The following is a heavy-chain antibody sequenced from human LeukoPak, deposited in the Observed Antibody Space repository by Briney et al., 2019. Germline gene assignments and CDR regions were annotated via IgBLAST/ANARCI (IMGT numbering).Heavy chain of an antibody. CDR2: IKSDGSST. CDR1: GFTFSSYW. V-gene: IGHV3-74*01. CDR3: ARDYIGGWNDY. D-gene: IGHD3-16*01. Sequence: PGGSLRLSCAASGFTFSSYWMHWVRQAPGKGLVWVSRIKSDGSSTNYADSVKGRFTISRDNAQNSLYLQMNSLRVEDTAVYYCARDYIGGWNDYWGQGALITVSS. J-gene: IGHJ4*02.